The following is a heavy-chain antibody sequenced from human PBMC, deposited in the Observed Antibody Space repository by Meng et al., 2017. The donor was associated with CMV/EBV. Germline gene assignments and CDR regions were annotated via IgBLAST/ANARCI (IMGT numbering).Heavy chain of an antibody. Sequence: LQGAAPGLVKPSEPLSLTCIVSGGSISSYYWSWIRQPAGKGLEWIGRIYTSGSTNYNPSLKSRVTMSVDTSKNQFSLKLSSVTAADTAVYYCARVLRWNGVIDYWGQGTLVTVSS. CDR2: IYTSGST. CDR3: ARVLRWNGVIDY. CDR1: GGSISSYY. J-gene: IGHJ4*02. D-gene: IGHD4-23*01. V-gene: IGHV4-4*07.